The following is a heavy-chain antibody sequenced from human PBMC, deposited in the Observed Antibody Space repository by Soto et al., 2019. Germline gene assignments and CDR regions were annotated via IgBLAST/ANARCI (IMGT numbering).Heavy chain of an antibody. J-gene: IGHJ5*02. Sequence: QVQLVQSGAEVKKPGSSVKVYCKASGGTFSSYAISWVRQAPGQGLEWMGGIIPIFGTANYAQKFQGRVTITADESTSTADMELSSLRSEDTALYYCARGVGITIPQENWFDPWGQGTLVTVSS. CDR2: IIPIFGTA. CDR1: GGTFSSYA. V-gene: IGHV1-69*01. D-gene: IGHD3-9*01. CDR3: ARGVGITIPQENWFDP.